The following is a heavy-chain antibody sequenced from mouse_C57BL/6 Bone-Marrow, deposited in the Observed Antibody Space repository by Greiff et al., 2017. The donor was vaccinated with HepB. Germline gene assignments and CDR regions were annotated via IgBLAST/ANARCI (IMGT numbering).Heavy chain of an antibody. CDR2: IDPENGDT. Sequence: EVHLVESGAELVRPGASVKLSCTASGFNIKDAYMHWVKQRPEQGLEWIGWIDPENGDTEYASKFQGKATITADTSSNTAYLQLSSLASEDTAVYYCTTIYGGYYSRRVVDAVDYWGQGTAVTVSS. D-gene: IGHD2-3*01. J-gene: IGHJ4*01. CDR1: GFNIKDAY. CDR3: TTIYGGYYSRRVVDAVDY. V-gene: IGHV14-4*01.